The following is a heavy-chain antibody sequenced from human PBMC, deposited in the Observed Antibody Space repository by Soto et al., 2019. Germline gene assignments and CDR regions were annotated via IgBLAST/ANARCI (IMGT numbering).Heavy chain of an antibody. Sequence: GGSLRLSCAASGFTFSSYGMHWVRQAPGKGLEWVAVISYDGSNKYYADSVKGRFTISRDNSKNTLYLQMNSLRAEDTAVYYCAKDLVGRDFWSGHKNYYYYGMDVLGQGTTVTVSS. D-gene: IGHD3-3*01. CDR2: ISYDGSNK. CDR3: AKDLVGRDFWSGHKNYYYYGMDV. J-gene: IGHJ6*02. V-gene: IGHV3-30*18. CDR1: GFTFSSYG.